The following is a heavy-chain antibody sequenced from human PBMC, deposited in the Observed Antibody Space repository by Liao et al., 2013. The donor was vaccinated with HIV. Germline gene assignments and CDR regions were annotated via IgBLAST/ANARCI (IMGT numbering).Heavy chain of an antibody. CDR3: ARGTTIRPWASRTPKWFDP. V-gene: IGHV4-59*01. CDR1: GGSISSYY. J-gene: IGHJ5*02. CDR2: IYYSGST. Sequence: QVQLQESGPGLVKPSETLSLTCSVSGGSISSYYWSWIRQPPGKGLEWIGYIYYSGSTNYNPSLKSRVTMSLDTTKNKFSLNLTSMTAADTAVYFCARGTTIRPWASRTPKWFDPWGQGTVVTVSS. D-gene: IGHD1-1*01.